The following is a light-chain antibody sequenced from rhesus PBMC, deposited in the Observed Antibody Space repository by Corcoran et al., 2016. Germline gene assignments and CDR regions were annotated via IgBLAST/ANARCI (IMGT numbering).Light chain of an antibody. J-gene: IGLJ1*01. V-gene: IGLV2-23*01. CDR3: SSYAGRNTYI. CDR2: EVS. CDR1: SNDVGGYDY. Sequence: QADLTQPPSVCGSPGQSVTISCTGTSNDVGGYDYVSWYQQHPGTAPKVMIYEVSKRPSGVSDRFSGSKSGNTASLTISGLQAEDEADYYCSSYAGRNTYIFGAGTRLTVL.